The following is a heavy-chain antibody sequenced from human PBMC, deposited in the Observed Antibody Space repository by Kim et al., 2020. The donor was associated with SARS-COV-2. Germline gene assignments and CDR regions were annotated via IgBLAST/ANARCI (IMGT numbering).Heavy chain of an antibody. V-gene: IGHV3-11*03. J-gene: IGHJ4*02. D-gene: IGHD6-13*01. Sequence: GGSLRLSCTASGFIFSDFYMSWIRQATGKGLEWISYISSRSEYTYYADSVRGRFTISRDNAKNSLYLQINSLRADDTAMYYCTGGTDLDSWGQGTLVTVSS. CDR3: TGGTDLDS. CDR2: ISSRSEYT. CDR1: GFIFSDFY.